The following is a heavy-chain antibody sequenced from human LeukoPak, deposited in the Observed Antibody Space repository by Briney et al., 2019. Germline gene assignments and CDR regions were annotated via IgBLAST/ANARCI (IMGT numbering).Heavy chain of an antibody. CDR3: ARYSSGYRDAFDI. J-gene: IGHJ3*02. CDR2: IYYSGST. CDR1: GGSISSYY. D-gene: IGHD3-22*01. V-gene: IGHV4-59*01. Sequence: PSETLSLTCTVSGGSISSYYWSWIRQPPGKGLEWIGYIYYSGSTNYNPSLKCRVTISVDTSKNQFSLKLSSVTAADTAVYYCARYSSGYRDAFDIWGQGTMVTVSS.